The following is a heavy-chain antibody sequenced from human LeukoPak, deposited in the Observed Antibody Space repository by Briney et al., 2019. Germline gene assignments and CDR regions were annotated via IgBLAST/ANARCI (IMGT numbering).Heavy chain of an antibody. J-gene: IGHJ4*02. D-gene: IGHD6-19*01. CDR3: GRGPRQNSSFYV. CDR2: INHSGST. V-gene: IGHV4-34*01. Sequence: SETLSLTCAVYGGSFSGYYWSWIRQPPGKGLEWIGEINHSGSTNYNPSLKSRVTISVDTSKNQFSLKLSSVTAADTAVYYCGRGPRQNSSFYVWGQGTLVNVSS. CDR1: GGSFSGYY.